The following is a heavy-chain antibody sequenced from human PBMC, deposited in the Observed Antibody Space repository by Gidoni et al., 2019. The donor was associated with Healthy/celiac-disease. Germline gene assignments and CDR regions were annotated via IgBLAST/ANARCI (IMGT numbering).Heavy chain of an antibody. D-gene: IGHD3-22*01. CDR1: GGSISSGGYY. CDR3: ARVIFYYDSSGYYCYFDY. CDR2: IYSSGST. V-gene: IGHV4-31*03. Sequence: QVQLQESGPGLVKPSPTLSLTCTVSGGSISSGGYYWSGIRKHPGKGLEWIGYIYSSGSTYYNPSLKSRVTISVDTSKNQFSLKLCSVTAADTAVYYCARVIFYYDSSGYYCYFDYWGQGTLVTVSS. J-gene: IGHJ4*02.